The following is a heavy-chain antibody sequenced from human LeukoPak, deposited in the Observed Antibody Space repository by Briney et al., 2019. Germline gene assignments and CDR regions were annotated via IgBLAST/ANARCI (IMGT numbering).Heavy chain of an antibody. V-gene: IGHV4-39*07. J-gene: IGHJ6*03. CDR2: HSHSGSA. CDR1: GASINSDTYY. D-gene: IGHD2-2*01. Sequence: SETLSLTCTVSGASINSDTYYWGWIRQPPGKGLEWIGTHSHSGSAYYNPSLRSRITMSLDTSENQLSLKLSSVTAADTAVYYCAREVGYCSSTSCYGNYYYYMDVWGKGTTVTVSS. CDR3: AREVGYCSSTSCYGNYYYYMDV.